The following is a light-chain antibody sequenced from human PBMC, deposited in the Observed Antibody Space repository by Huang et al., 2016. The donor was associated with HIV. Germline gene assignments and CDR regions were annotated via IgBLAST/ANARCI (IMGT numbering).Light chain of an antibody. CDR3: QQYNDWYT. J-gene: IGKJ2*01. CDR2: VAC. Sequence: EIVLTQSPATLSVSQGERATRSCRASQSVSSNLAWFQQKPGQAPRLLIYVACTRAAGIPARFSGTGSGTAFTLTISSLQSEDFAVYFCQQYNDWYTFGQGTKLEI. CDR1: QSVSSN. V-gene: IGKV3-15*01.